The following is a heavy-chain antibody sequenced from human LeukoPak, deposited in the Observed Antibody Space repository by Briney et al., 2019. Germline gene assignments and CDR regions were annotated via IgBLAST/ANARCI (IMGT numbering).Heavy chain of an antibody. CDR1: GGSFSGYY. J-gene: IGHJ4*02. CDR3: ARKIWSSSVGNYFDY. V-gene: IGHV4-34*01. D-gene: IGHD6-13*01. CDR2: INHSGST. Sequence: PSETLSLTCAVYGGSFSGYYWSWIRQPPGKGLEWIGEINHSGSTNYNPSLKSRVTISVDTSKNQFSLKLSSVTAADTAVYYCARKIWSSSVGNYFDYWGQGTLVTVSS.